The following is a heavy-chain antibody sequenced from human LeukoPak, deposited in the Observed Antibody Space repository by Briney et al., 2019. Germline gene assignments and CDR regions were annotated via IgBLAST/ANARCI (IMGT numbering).Heavy chain of an antibody. CDR2: IRTKANNYAT. CDR1: GFTFSGST. CDR3: STHAALPGAH. J-gene: IGHJ4*02. D-gene: IGHD7-27*01. Sequence: PGGSLRLSCAASGFTFSGSTVHWVRQASGKGLDWVGHIRTKANNYATAYAASVKGRFTISRDDSKNTAYLQMNSLKIEDTAVYYFSTHAALPGAHWGQGTLVTVSS. V-gene: IGHV3-73*01.